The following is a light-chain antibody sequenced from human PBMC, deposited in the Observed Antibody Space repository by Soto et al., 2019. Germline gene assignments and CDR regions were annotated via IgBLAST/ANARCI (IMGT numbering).Light chain of an antibody. Sequence: QSVLTQPASVSGSPGQSITISCTGTSSDVGGYNYVSWYQQHAGKAPKLMIYEVSNRPSGVSNRFSGSKSDNTASLTISGLQAEDEADYYCSSYTSSSTYVFGTGNKVTVL. CDR3: SSYTSSSTYV. J-gene: IGLJ1*01. CDR2: EVS. V-gene: IGLV2-14*01. CDR1: SSDVGGYNY.